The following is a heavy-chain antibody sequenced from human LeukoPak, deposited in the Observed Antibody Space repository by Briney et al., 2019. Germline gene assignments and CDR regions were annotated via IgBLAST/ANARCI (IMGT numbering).Heavy chain of an antibody. Sequence: ASVKVSCKASGYTFTGYYMHWVRQAPGQGLEWMGWINPNSGGTNYAQKFQGRVTMTRDTSISTAYMELSRLRSDDTAVYYCARDHRDSSSWAFDYWGQGTLVTVSS. CDR1: GYTFTGYY. CDR2: INPNSGGT. D-gene: IGHD6-13*01. CDR3: ARDHRDSSSWAFDY. J-gene: IGHJ4*02. V-gene: IGHV1-2*02.